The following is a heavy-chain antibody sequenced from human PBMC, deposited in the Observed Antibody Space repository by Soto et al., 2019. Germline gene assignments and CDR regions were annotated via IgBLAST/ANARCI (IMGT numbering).Heavy chain of an antibody. Sequence: EVQVLESGGDLVQPGGSLRLSCAASGFTFSNYAMSWVRQTPGKGLEWVSLISGSGDKTYYADSVKGRFTISRDNSKNTLYLQVTSLRAEDTAVYYCAKGVRDGSVYSAFDYWGQGTLVTVSS. CDR3: AKGVRDGSVYSAFDY. J-gene: IGHJ4*02. D-gene: IGHD3-22*01. CDR2: ISGSGDKT. V-gene: IGHV3-23*01. CDR1: GFTFSNYA.